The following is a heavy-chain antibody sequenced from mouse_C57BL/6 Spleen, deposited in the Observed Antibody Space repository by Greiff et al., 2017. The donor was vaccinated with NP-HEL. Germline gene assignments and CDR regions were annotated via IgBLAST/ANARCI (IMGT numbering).Heavy chain of an antibody. CDR2: INPRSGYT. CDR1: GYTFTSYW. V-gene: IGHV1-7*01. Sequence: VQLQQSGAELAKPGASVKLSCKASGYTFTSYWLHWVKQRPGQGLEWIGYINPRSGYTKSNQKFKDKATLPEDKSSSTAYMQMSSLTYEDSAVYYCARGGGSEYFDYWGQGTTLTVSS. J-gene: IGHJ2*01. CDR3: ARGGGSEYFDY.